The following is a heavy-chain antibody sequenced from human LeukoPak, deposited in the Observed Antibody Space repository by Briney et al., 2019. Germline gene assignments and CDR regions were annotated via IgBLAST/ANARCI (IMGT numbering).Heavy chain of an antibody. CDR1: GFTFSSYG. Sequence: PGGSLRLSCAVSGFTFSSYGMRWVRQAPGKGLEWVAVISYDGSNKYYADSVKGRFTISRDNSKNTLYLQMNSLRAEDTAVYYCAKSRESDYYYGMDVWGKGTTVTVSS. CDR3: AKSRESDYYYGMDV. CDR2: ISYDGSNK. J-gene: IGHJ6*04. V-gene: IGHV3-30*18. D-gene: IGHD3-10*01.